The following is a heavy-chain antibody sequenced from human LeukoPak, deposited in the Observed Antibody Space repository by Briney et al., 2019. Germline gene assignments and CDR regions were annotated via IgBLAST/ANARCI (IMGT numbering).Heavy chain of an antibody. D-gene: IGHD3-22*01. Sequence: SETLSLTCAVYGGSFSGYYWSWIRQPPGKGLEWIGEINHSGSTNYNPSLKSRVTISVDTSKNQFSLKLSSVTAADTAVYYCARGYYYDSSGSRRYFDYWGQGTLVTVSS. V-gene: IGHV4-34*01. CDR1: GGSFSGYY. CDR2: INHSGST. J-gene: IGHJ4*02. CDR3: ARGYYYDSSGSRRYFDY.